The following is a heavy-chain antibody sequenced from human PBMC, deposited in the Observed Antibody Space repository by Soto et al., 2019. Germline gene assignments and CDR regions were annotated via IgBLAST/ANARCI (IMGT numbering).Heavy chain of an antibody. J-gene: IGHJ6*02. CDR1: GFTSTSSA. CDR2: IVVGSGNT. V-gene: IGHV1-58*01. CDR3: AADSPGSSLYGMDV. Sequence: GASVKVSCKASGFTSTSSAVQWVRQARGQRLEWIGWIVVGSGNTNYAQKFQERVTITRDMSTSTAYMELSSLRSEDTAVYYCAADSPGSSLYGMDVWGQGTPVTVSS. D-gene: IGHD3-10*01.